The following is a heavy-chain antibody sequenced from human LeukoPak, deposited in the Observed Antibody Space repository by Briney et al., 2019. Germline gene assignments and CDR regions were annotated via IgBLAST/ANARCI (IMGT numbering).Heavy chain of an antibody. CDR1: GFTFSSYV. Sequence: QPGRSLRLSCAASGFTFSSYVMHWVRQAPGKGLEWVAVISYDGSNKYYADSVKGRFTISRDNSKNTLYLQMNSLRAEDTAVYYCARGVGFSHDAFDIWGQGTMVTVSS. CDR2: ISYDGSNK. V-gene: IGHV3-30-3*01. D-gene: IGHD2-15*01. CDR3: ARGVGFSHDAFDI. J-gene: IGHJ3*02.